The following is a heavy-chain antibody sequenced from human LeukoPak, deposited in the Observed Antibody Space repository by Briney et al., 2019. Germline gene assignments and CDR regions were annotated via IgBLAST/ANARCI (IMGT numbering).Heavy chain of an antibody. V-gene: IGHV4-39*07. CDR2: ICYSGST. D-gene: IGHD7-27*01. J-gene: IGHJ4*02. CDR1: GGSISSSPCY. Sequence: PSETLSLTCTVSGGSISSSPCYWGWIRQPPGKGLEWIGTICYSGSTYYNPSLKSRVTISVDTSKNQFSLKLSSLTAADTAVYYCVSEANWGDYWGQGTLVTVSS. CDR3: VSEANWGDY.